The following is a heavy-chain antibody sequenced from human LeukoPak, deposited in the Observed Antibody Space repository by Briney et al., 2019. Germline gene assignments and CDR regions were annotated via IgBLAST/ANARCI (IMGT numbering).Heavy chain of an antibody. V-gene: IGHV4-34*01. CDR2: INHSGST. CDR1: GGSFSGYY. J-gene: IGHJ4*02. D-gene: IGHD3-22*01. CDR3: ARSRGYYYDSSGYPNFDY. Sequence: PSETLSLTCAVYGGSFSGYYWSWIRQPPGKGLEWIGEINHSGSTNYNPSLKSRVTISVDTSKNQFSLKLSSVTAADTAVYYCARSRGYYYDSSGYPNFDYWGQGTLVTVSS.